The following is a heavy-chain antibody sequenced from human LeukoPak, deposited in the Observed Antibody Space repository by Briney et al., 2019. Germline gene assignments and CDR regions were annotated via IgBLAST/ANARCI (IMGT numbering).Heavy chain of an antibody. V-gene: IGHV3-30*02. CDR3: AREDSYYYGSGSYPFDY. CDR1: GFTFSTYG. Sequence: GGSLRLSCAASGFTFSTYGMHWVRQAPGKGLEWVAFTRYDGINEFYADSVKGRFTISRDNAKNSLYLQMNSLRAEDTAVYYCAREDSYYYGSGSYPFDYWGQGTLVTVSS. CDR2: TRYDGINE. J-gene: IGHJ4*02. D-gene: IGHD3-10*01.